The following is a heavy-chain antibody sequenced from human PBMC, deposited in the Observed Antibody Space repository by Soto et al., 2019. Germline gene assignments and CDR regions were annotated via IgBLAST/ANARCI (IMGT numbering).Heavy chain of an antibody. CDR1: GGTFSSYA. J-gene: IGHJ6*02. CDR3: ARMGYSYAADLNMDV. V-gene: IGHV1-69*13. Sequence: SVKVSCKASGGTFSSYAISWVRQAPGQGLEWMGGIIPIFGTANYAQKFQGRVTITADESTSTAYMELSSLRSEDTAVYYCARMGYSYAADLNMDVWGQGTTVTVS. D-gene: IGHD5-18*01. CDR2: IIPIFGTA.